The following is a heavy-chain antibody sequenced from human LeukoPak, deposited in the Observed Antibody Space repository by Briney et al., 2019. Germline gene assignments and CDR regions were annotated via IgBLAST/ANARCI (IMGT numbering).Heavy chain of an antibody. V-gene: IGHV3-23*01. CDR1: GFTFSSYA. Sequence: PGGSLRLSCAASGFTFSSYAMTWVRQAPGKGLEWVSGINSNGDEIYYADSVRGRFTISRDNSNNALYLQMDRLRAEDTAVYYCANWIGSSSRDYWGQGTLVTVSS. CDR2: INSNGDEI. D-gene: IGHD6-6*01. CDR3: ANWIGSSSRDY. J-gene: IGHJ4*02.